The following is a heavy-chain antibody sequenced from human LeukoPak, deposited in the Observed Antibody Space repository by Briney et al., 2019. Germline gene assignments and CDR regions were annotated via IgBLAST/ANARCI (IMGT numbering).Heavy chain of an antibody. CDR1: GYTFTSYD. D-gene: IGHD2-2*01. V-gene: IGHV1-2*02. CDR3: ASLGYCSSTSCHPYYYYYGMDV. CDR2: MNPNSGGT. Sequence: ASVKVSCKASGYTFTSYDINWVRQATGQGLEWMGWMNPNSGGTNYAQKFQGRVTMTRDTSISTAYMELSRLRSDDTAVYYCASLGYCSSTSCHPYYYYYGMDVWGQGTTVTVSS. J-gene: IGHJ6*02.